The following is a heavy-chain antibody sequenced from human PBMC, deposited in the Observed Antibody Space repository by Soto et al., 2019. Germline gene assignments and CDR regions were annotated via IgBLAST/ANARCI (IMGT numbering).Heavy chain of an antibody. CDR1: GFSLSPSELG. Sequence: QITLKESGPTLVKPTQPLTLTCTFSGFSLSPSELGVGWIRQPPGKALEWLALIYWDDDRRYSPSLRSRLTITKDTSKDQVVLTLTNMDPVDTATYDCARLGEDPQHYRDHWGQGTLVTVSP. J-gene: IGHJ4*02. V-gene: IGHV2-5*02. CDR3: ARLGEDPQHYRDH. CDR2: IYWDDDR.